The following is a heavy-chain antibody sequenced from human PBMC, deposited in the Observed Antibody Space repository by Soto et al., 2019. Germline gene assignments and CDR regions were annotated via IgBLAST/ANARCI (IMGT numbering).Heavy chain of an antibody. D-gene: IGHD3-10*01. V-gene: IGHV3-48*01. J-gene: IGHJ4*02. CDR2: ISSSSSTI. CDR3: ARDPASFHYGSGSYHVPYFDY. Sequence: EVQLVESGGGLVQPGGSLRLSCAASGFTFSSYSMNWVRQAPGKGLEWVSYISSSSSTIYYANSVKGRFTISRDNAKDSLYLQMNSLRAEDTAVYYCARDPASFHYGSGSYHVPYFDYWGQGTLVTVSS. CDR1: GFTFSSYS.